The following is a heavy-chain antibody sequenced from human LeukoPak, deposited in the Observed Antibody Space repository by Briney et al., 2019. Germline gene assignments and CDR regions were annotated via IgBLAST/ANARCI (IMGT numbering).Heavy chain of an antibody. D-gene: IGHD3-10*01. J-gene: IGHJ5*02. CDR1: GGSISSGSYY. V-gene: IGHV4-39*07. CDR3: ARGRGRHGSGSYRFDP. Sequence: PSETLSLTCTVSGGSISSGSYYWTWIRQPPGKGLEWIGEINHSGSTNYNPSLKSRVTISVDTSKNQFSLKLSSVTAADTAVYYCARGRGRHGSGSYRFDPWGQGTLVTVSS. CDR2: INHSGST.